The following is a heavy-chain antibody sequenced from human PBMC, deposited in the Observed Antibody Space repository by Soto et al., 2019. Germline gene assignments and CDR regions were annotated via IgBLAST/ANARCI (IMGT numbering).Heavy chain of an antibody. D-gene: IGHD3-22*01. CDR2: IYYSGST. V-gene: IGHV4-31*03. CDR1: GGSISSGGYY. CDR3: ARERYYYDSSPVGYFDY. Sequence: SETLSLTCTVSGGSISSGGYYWSWIRQHPGKGLEWIGYIYYSGSTYYNPSLKSRVTISVDTSKNQFSLKLSSATAADTAVYYCARERYYYDSSPVGYFDYWGQGTLVTVSS. J-gene: IGHJ4*02.